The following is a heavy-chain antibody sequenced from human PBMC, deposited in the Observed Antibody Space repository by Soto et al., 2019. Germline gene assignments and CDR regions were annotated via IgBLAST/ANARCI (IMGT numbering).Heavy chain of an antibody. CDR2: ISYEGSNT. Sequence: GGSLRLSCAASGFTFSDYAMHWVRQAPGKGLAWVASISYEGSNTYYADSVKGRFTISRDDSKNTLYLQMSGLRVEDTAVYLCARPINTIAVNDTFDIWGQGSMVTVSS. D-gene: IGHD3-22*01. CDR1: GFTFSDYA. J-gene: IGHJ3*02. CDR3: ARPINTIAVNDTFDI. V-gene: IGHV3-30*04.